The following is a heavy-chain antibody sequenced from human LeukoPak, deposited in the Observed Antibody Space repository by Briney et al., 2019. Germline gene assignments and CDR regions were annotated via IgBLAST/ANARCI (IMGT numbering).Heavy chain of an antibody. Sequence: GRSLRLSCAASGFTFSSYGMHWVRQAPGKGLEWVAVIWYDGSNKYYADSVKGRFTISRDNSKNTLYLQMNSLRAEDTAVYYCAKDPYCSSTSCYPRGNWFDPWGQGTLVTVSS. V-gene: IGHV3-33*06. CDR1: GFTFSSYG. J-gene: IGHJ5*02. CDR3: AKDPYCSSTSCYPRGNWFDP. D-gene: IGHD2-2*01. CDR2: IWYDGSNK.